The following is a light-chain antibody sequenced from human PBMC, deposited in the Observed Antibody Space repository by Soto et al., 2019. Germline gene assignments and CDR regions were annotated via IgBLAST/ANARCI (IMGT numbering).Light chain of an antibody. Sequence: DIQMTQSPSSLSASVGDRVTITCRASQSIYNYLNWYQQKPGKAPSLLIYVASSLQGGVPSRFSGSGSGTDFTLTISSLQPEDFATYYCQQSYKTPLTFGQGTQLEIK. V-gene: IGKV1-39*01. J-gene: IGKJ5*01. CDR1: QSIYNY. CDR2: VAS. CDR3: QQSYKTPLT.